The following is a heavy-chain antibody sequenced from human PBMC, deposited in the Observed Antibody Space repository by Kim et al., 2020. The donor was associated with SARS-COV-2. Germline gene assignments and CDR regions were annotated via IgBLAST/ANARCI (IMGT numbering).Heavy chain of an antibody. Sequence: SETLSLTCTVSGGSISSYYWSWIRQPPGKGLEWIGYIYYSGSTNYNPSLKSRVTISVDTSKNQFSLKLSSVTAADTAVYYCARGPSEGSPPAYWYFDLWGRGTLVTVSS. CDR2: IYYSGST. CDR3: ARGPSEGSPPAYWYFDL. J-gene: IGHJ2*01. V-gene: IGHV4-59*01. CDR1: GGSISSYY. D-gene: IGHD2-15*01.